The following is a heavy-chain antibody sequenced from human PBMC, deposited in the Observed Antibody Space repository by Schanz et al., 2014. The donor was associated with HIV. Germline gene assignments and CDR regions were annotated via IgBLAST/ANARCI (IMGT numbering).Heavy chain of an antibody. D-gene: IGHD2-8*02. CDR3: ARDERYCTGSNCYLYYFDY. Sequence: EVQLLESGGGLVQPGGSLRLSCEASGFTFSNYAMSWVRQAPGKGLEWVSGISDTGVRTNYADSVKGRLTISRDNSENTLYLQMNSLRGEDTAVYYCARDERYCTGSNCYLYYFDYWGQGTLVTVS. CDR2: ISDTGVRT. J-gene: IGHJ4*02. V-gene: IGHV3-23*01. CDR1: GFTFSNYA.